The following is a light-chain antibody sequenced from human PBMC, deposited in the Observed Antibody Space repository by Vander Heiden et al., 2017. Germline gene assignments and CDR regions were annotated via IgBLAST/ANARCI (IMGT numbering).Light chain of an antibody. CDR2: QDG. CDR1: KLGDKY. Sequence: SYELTQPPSVSVSPGQTASITCSGDKLGDKYACWYQQKPGQSPGLVIYQDGKRPSGIPERFSGSNSGNTATLTISGTQAVDEADYYCQAWDSSTVVFGGGTKLTVL. J-gene: IGLJ2*01. V-gene: IGLV3-1*01. CDR3: QAWDSSTVV.